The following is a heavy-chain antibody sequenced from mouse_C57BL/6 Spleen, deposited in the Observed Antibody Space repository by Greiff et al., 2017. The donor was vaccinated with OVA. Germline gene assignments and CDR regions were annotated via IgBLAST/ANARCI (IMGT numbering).Heavy chain of an antibody. CDR1: GYTFTSYW. J-gene: IGHJ2*01. CDR3: ARSDDGYGYFDY. D-gene: IGHD2-3*01. V-gene: IGHV1-61*01. CDR2: IYPSDSET. Sequence: QVQLQQSGAELVRPGSSVKLSCKASGYTFTSYWLDWVKQRPGQGLEWIGNIYPSDSETHYNQKFKDKATLTVDKSSSTAYMQLSSLTSEDSAVYYCARSDDGYGYFDYWGQGTTLTVAS.